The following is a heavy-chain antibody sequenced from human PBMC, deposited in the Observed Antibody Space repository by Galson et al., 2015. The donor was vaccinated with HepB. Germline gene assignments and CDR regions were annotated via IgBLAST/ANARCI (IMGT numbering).Heavy chain of an antibody. CDR2: IWYDGSNK. CDR1: GFTFSSYG. V-gene: IGHV3-33*08. D-gene: IGHD3-22*01. J-gene: IGHJ4*02. Sequence: SLRLSCAASGFTFSSYGMHWVRQAPGKGLEWVAVIWYDGSNKYYADSVKGRFTISRDNSKNTLYLQMNSLRAEDTAVYYCARDRAYYDSSGYYYFLRGFDYWGQGTLVTVSS. CDR3: ARDRAYYDSSGYYYFLRGFDY.